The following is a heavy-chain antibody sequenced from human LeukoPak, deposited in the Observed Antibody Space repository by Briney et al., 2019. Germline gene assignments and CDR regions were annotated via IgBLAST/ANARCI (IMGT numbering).Heavy chain of an antibody. CDR3: ARDRDYVGSTFDY. CDR1: GGSISSYY. V-gene: IGHV4-4*07. J-gene: IGHJ4*02. D-gene: IGHD3-16*01. CDR2: IYTSGST. Sequence: SETLSLTCTVSGGSISSYYWSWMRQPAGKGLEWIGRIYTSGSTNYNPSLKSRVTMSVDTSKNQFSLKLSSVTAADTAVYYCARDRDYVGSTFDYWGQGTLVTASS.